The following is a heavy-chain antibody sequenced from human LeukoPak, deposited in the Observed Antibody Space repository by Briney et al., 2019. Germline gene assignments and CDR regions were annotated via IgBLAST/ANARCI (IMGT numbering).Heavy chain of an antibody. CDR1: GGSFSGYY. Sequence: SETLSLTCAVYGGSFSGYYWSWIRQPPGKGLEWIGEINHSGSTNYNPSLNSRVTISVDTSKNQFSVKLTYVTPADTAVYYCARGLGQPYYYYYYMDVWGKGTTVTVSS. V-gene: IGHV4-34*01. D-gene: IGHD6-13*01. CDR2: INHSGST. CDR3: ARGLGQPYYYYYYMDV. J-gene: IGHJ6*03.